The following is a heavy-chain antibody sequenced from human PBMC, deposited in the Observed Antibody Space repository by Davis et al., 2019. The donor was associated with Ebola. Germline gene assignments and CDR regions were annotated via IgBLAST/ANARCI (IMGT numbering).Heavy chain of an antibody. Sequence: GESLKISCAASGFTFSTYTMTWVRQAPGKGLEWVGRIKSESDGGTRDYAAPVKGRFTISRDDSKNTLYLQMNSLKTEDTAVYYCTTGSGLWAFNIWGQGTMVTVST. CDR3: TTGSGLWAFNI. CDR1: GFTFSTYT. D-gene: IGHD1-26*01. CDR2: IKSESDGGTR. V-gene: IGHV3-15*01. J-gene: IGHJ3*02.